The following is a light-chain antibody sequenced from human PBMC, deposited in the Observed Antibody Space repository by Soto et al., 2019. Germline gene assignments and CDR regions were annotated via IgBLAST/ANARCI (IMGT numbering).Light chain of an antibody. J-gene: IGKJ1*01. CDR3: QQSYRTLWT. V-gene: IGKV1-39*01. CDR2: AAS. CDR1: QSISSY. Sequence: DIQMTQSPSSLSASVGDRVTITCRASQSISSYLNWYQQKPGKAPKLLIYAASSLQSGVPSRFSGSGSGTDFNLTISSLQPEDFATYYCQQSYRTLWTFGQGTKVEIK.